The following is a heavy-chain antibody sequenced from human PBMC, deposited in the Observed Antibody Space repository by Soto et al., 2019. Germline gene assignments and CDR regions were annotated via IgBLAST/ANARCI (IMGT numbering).Heavy chain of an antibody. CDR3: ARQSHPPGDYYYYYMDV. Sequence: SETLSLTCTVSGGSISSYYWSWIRQPPGKGLEWIGYIYYSGSTNYNPSLKSRVTISVDTSKNQFSLKLSSVTAADTAVYYCARQSHPPGDYYYYYMDVWGNGTTVTVSS. CDR2: IYYSGST. V-gene: IGHV4-59*08. CDR1: GGSISSYY. J-gene: IGHJ6*03.